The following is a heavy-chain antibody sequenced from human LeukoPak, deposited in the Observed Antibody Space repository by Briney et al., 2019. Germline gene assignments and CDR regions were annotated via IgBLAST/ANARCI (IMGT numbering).Heavy chain of an antibody. J-gene: IGHJ1*01. CDR2: ISSSSSYI. Sequence: GGSLRLSCAASGFTFSSYSMNWVRQAPGKGLEWVSSISSSSSYIYYADSVKGRFTISRDNAKNSLYLQMNSLRAEDTAVYYCASVALGYSSSWLQYFQHWGQGTLVTVSS. V-gene: IGHV3-21*01. D-gene: IGHD6-13*01. CDR3: ASVALGYSSSWLQYFQH. CDR1: GFTFSSYS.